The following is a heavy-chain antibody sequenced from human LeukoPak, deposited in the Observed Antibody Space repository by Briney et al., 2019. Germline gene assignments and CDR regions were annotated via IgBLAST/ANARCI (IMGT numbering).Heavy chain of an antibody. CDR2: INPNSGGT. D-gene: IGHD3-10*01. CDR3: ARVGGELLWFGELFDY. CDR1: GYTFTGYY. Sequence: ASVKVSCKASGYTFTGYYMHWVRQAPGQGLEWMGWINPNSGGTNYAQKFQGRVTMTRDTSISTAYMELSRLRSDDTAVYYCARVGGELLWFGELFDYWGQGTLVTVSS. J-gene: IGHJ4*02. V-gene: IGHV1-2*02.